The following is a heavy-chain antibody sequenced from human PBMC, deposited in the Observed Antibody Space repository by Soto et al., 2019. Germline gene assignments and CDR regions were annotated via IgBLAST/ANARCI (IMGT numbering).Heavy chain of an antibody. D-gene: IGHD4-17*01. J-gene: IGHJ3*02. CDR2: IYNSGTT. Sequence: QVQLQESGPGLVKPSQTLSLTCAVSGASISSGGYYWNWIRQHPGKVLEWIGHIYNSGTTHYNPSLKRRLTISVDTSKNHFFLKLDSLTAADTAVYYCAREGSSTGTALRALDIWGHGTLVTVSP. CDR1: GASISSGGYY. V-gene: IGHV4-31*11. CDR3: AREGSSTGTALRALDI.